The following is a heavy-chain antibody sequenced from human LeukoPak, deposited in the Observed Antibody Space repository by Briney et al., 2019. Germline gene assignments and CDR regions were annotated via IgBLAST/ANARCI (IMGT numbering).Heavy chain of an antibody. V-gene: IGHV3-21*01. D-gene: IGHD2-2*01. J-gene: IGHJ6*03. Sequence: PGGSLRLSCAASGFTFSSYSMNWVRQAPGKGLEWVSSISSSSSYIYYADSVKGRFTISRDNAKNSLYLQMNSLRAEDTAVYYCARSGYCSSTSCSQNYYYMDVWGKGTTVTVSS. CDR2: ISSSSSYI. CDR1: GFTFSSYS. CDR3: ARSGYCSSTSCSQNYYYMDV.